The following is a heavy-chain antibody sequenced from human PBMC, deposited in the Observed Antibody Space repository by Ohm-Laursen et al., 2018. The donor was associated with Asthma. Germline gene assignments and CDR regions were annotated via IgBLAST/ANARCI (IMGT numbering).Heavy chain of an antibody. V-gene: IGHV3-33*01. CDR3: ARGSGLRDGMGV. CDR1: GFTFSSYG. J-gene: IGHJ6*02. D-gene: IGHD2-15*01. CDR2: IWYDGSNK. Sequence: SLRLSCTASGFTFSSYGMHWVRQAPGKGLEWVAVIWYDGSNKYYADSVKGRFTISRDNSKNTLYLQMNSLRAEDTAVYYCARGSGLRDGMGVWGQGTTVTVSS.